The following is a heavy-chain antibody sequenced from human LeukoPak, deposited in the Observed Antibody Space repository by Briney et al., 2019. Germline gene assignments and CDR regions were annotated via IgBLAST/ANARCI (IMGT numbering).Heavy chain of an antibody. CDR2: IRYDGSNK. D-gene: IGHD3-22*01. CDR1: GFTFSSYG. CDR3: AKEKYYDSSPERWFDP. Sequence: GGSLRLSCAASGFTFSSYGMHWVRQAPGKGLEWVAFIRYDGSNKYYADSVKGRFTISRDNSKNTLYLQMNSLRAEDTAVYYCAKEKYYDSSPERWFDPWGQGTLVTVSS. J-gene: IGHJ5*02. V-gene: IGHV3-30*02.